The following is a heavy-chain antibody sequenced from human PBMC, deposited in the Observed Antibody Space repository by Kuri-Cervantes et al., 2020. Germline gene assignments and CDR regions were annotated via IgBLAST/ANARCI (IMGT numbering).Heavy chain of an antibody. Sequence: SVKVSCKASGGTFSSYTISWVRQAPGQGLEWVGRIIPILGIANYAQKFQGRVTITADKSTSTAYMELSSLRSEDTAVYYCARGDGDSSGYMDVWGQGTTVTVSS. CDR2: IIPILGIA. V-gene: IGHV1-69*02. CDR3: ARGDGDSSGYMDV. J-gene: IGHJ6*02. D-gene: IGHD3-22*01. CDR1: GGTFSSYT.